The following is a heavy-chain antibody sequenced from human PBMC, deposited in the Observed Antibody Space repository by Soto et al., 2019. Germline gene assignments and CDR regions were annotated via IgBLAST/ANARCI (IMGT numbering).Heavy chain of an antibody. CDR3: ARGWSGPEF. D-gene: IGHD3-10*01. CDR2: IDKVGTDS. CDR1: EFTFSGRS. V-gene: IGHV3-74*01. J-gene: IGHJ6*03. Sequence: EVQLVESGGGLVQPGGSLRLSCAASEFTFSGRSVHWVRQAPGKGLVWVSGIDKVGTDSTYADSVKGRFTSSRDNVKNTVYLKMNSLRIKAKTIYYCARGWSGPEFWGKGTTVTVSS.